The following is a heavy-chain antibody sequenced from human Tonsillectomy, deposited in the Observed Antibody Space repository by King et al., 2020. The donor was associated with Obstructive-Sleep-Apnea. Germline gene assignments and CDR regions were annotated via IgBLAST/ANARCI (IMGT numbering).Heavy chain of an antibody. J-gene: IGHJ4*02. CDR1: GFTFSSYA. Sequence: VQLVEAGGGVVQPGRSLRLSCAASGFTFSSYAMHWVRQAPGKGLEWVVVISYDGSNKYYADYGKGRFTISRDNSKNTLYLQMNSLRAEDTAVYYCAKIVVSLDGVDYWGQGTLVTVSS. V-gene: IGHV3-30*04. CDR2: ISYDGSNK. CDR3: AKIVVSLDGVDY. D-gene: IGHD3-22*01.